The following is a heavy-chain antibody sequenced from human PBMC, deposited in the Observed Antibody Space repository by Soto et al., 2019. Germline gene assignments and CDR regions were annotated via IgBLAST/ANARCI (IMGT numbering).Heavy chain of an antibody. V-gene: IGHV5-51*01. CDR3: ARLSVVRGLLRWGPTHRQHSYYYAMDV. CDR1: GDSFASYW. CDR2: IYPGDFDT. D-gene: IGHD3-10*01. J-gene: IGHJ6*02. Sequence: PGESLKISCKGSGDSFASYWVAWVRQMPGKGLECVGIIYPGDFDTTYSPSFRGQVTISADKSINTAYLQWRSLKASDTATYYCARLSVVRGLLRWGPTHRQHSYYYAMDVWGQGTTVTVSS.